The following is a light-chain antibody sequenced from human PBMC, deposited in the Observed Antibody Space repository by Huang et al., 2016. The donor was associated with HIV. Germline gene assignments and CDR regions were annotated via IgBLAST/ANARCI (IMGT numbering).Light chain of an antibody. CDR2: DAS. CDR3: QQRSNWPPRFT. V-gene: IGKV3-11*01. Sequence: EMVLTQSPATLSLSPGERATLSCRASQSVSSYLAWYQQKPGQAPRPLIYDASNGATGIPARFSGSGSGTDFTLTISSLEPEDFAVYYCQQRSNWPPRFTFGPGTKVDIK. J-gene: IGKJ3*01. CDR1: QSVSSY.